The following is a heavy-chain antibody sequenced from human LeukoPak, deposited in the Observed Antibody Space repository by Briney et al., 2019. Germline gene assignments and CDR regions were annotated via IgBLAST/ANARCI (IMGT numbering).Heavy chain of an antibody. D-gene: IGHD1-20*01. CDR1: GDSVSSNSAA. V-gene: IGHV6-1*01. J-gene: IGHJ5*02. CDR2: TYYRSKWYN. Sequence: SQTLSLTCAISGDSVSSNSAAWNWIRQSPSRGLEWLGRTYYRSKWYNDYAVSVKSRMTINPDTSKNQFSLQLNSVTPEDTAVYYCARDSGPYNWNPNWFDPWGQGTLVTVSS. CDR3: ARDSGPYNWNPNWFDP.